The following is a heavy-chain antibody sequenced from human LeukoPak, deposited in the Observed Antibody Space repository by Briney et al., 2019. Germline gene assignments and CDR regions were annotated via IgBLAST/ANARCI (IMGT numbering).Heavy chain of an antibody. V-gene: IGHV3-30*18. CDR3: AKEGRITMIVVVSTDYFDY. J-gene: IGHJ4*02. D-gene: IGHD3-22*01. CDR1: GFTFSSYG. Sequence: GGSLRLSCAASGFTFSSYGMHWVRQAPGKGLEWVAVISYDGSNKYYADSVKGRFTISRDNSKNTLYLQMNSLRAEDTAVYYCAKEGRITMIVVVSTDYFDYWGQGTLVTVSS. CDR2: ISYDGSNK.